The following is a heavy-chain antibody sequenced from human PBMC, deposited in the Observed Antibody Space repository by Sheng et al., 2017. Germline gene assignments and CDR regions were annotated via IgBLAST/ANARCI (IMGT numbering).Heavy chain of an antibody. D-gene: IGHD3-16*01. V-gene: IGHV4-30-2*01. CDR2: IFHSGST. CDR3: ARRGVSGVMD. J-gene: IGHJ4*02. Sequence: QLQLQESGSGLVKPSQTLSLTCAVSGGSISSGGSSWSWIRQPPGRGLEWMGYIFHSGSTNYNLSLKSRVTISVDRYKNQISLRLNSVTAADTAVYYCARRGVSGVMDWGQGMLVTVSS. CDR1: GGSISSGGSS.